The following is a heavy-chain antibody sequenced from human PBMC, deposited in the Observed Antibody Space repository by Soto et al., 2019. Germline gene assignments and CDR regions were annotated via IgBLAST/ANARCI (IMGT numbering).Heavy chain of an antibody. D-gene: IGHD2-2*01. V-gene: IGHV3-30*18. CDR1: GFTFSSYG. CDR2: ISYDGSNK. Sequence: PGGSLRLSCAASGFTFSSYGMHWVRQAPGKGLEWVAVISYDGSNKYYADSVKGRFTISRDNSKNTLYLQMNSLRAEDTAVYYCAKDRPRTSAYYYYYMDVWGKGTTVTVSS. CDR3: AKDRPRTSAYYYYYMDV. J-gene: IGHJ6*03.